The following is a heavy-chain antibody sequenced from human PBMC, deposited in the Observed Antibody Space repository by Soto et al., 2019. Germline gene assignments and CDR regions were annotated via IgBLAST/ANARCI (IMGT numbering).Heavy chain of an antibody. J-gene: IGHJ6*02. Sequence: QVQLVQSGAEVKKPGASVKVSCKASGYTFTSYGISWVRQAPGQGLEWMGWISAYNGNTNYAQKLQGRVTMTTETSTSTAYMELRSLRSDDTAVYYCARSPYYDILTGYPNYYGMDVWGQGTTVTVSS. V-gene: IGHV1-18*04. D-gene: IGHD3-9*01. CDR3: ARSPYYDILTGYPNYYGMDV. CDR2: ISAYNGNT. CDR1: GYTFTSYG.